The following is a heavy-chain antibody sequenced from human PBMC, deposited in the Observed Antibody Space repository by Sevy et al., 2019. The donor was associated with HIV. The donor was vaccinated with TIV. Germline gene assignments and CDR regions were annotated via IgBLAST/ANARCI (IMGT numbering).Heavy chain of an antibody. Sequence: ASVKVSCKASGGSLSDYGMNWVREAPGQGLEWMGGTIPRPGIASYLPKFEDRVTITADESTSTVYMEVRTLRFEDTGFYFCASVRPCGGDCYFFDSWGQGTLVTVSS. J-gene: IGHJ4*02. V-gene: IGHV1-69*10. CDR2: TIPRPGIA. CDR1: GGSLSDYG. CDR3: ASVRPCGGDCYFFDS. D-gene: IGHD2-21*02.